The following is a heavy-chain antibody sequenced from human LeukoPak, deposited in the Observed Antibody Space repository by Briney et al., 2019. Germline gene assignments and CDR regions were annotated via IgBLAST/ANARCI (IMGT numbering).Heavy chain of an antibody. D-gene: IGHD5-18*01. V-gene: IGHV4-59*08. Sequence: SETLSLTCTVSGGSISSYYWSWIRQPPGKGLEWIGYIYYSGSTNYNPSLKSRVTISVDTSKNQFSLRLSSVTAADTAVYYCARKTLQLWGYYFDYWGQGTLVTVSS. CDR3: ARKTLQLWGYYFDY. J-gene: IGHJ4*02. CDR1: GGSISSYY. CDR2: IYYSGST.